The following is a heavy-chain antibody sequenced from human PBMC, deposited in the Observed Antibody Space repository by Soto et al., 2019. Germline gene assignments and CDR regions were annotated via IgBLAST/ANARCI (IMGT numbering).Heavy chain of an antibody. CDR3: ARTERTPDIVASQKNFDY. V-gene: IGHV1-18*01. CDR1: GYTFTSYG. CDR2: ISGYNGNT. Sequence: QVQLVQSGAEVKKPGASVKVSCKASGYTFTSYGISWVRQAPGQGLEWMGWISGYNGNTNSAQKLQGRVTMTTDTSTSTAYMELRSLRSDDTAVYYCARTERTPDIVASQKNFDYWGQGTLVTVSS. D-gene: IGHD5-12*01. J-gene: IGHJ4*02.